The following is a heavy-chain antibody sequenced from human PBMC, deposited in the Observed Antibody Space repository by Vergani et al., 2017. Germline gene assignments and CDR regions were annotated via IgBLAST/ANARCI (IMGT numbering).Heavy chain of an antibody. CDR1: GFTFSSYA. Sequence: QVQLVESGGGVVQPGRSLRLSCAASGFTFSSYAMHWVRQAPGKGLEWVAVISYDGSNKYYADSVKGRFTISRDNSKNTLYLQMNSLRAEDTAVYYCARGRDSGSYYFDYWGQGTLVTVSS. J-gene: IGHJ4*02. D-gene: IGHD1-26*01. CDR2: ISYDGSNK. CDR3: ARGRDSGSYYFDY. V-gene: IGHV3-30-3*01.